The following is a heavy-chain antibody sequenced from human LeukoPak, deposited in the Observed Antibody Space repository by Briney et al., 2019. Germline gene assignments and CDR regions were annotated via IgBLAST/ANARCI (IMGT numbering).Heavy chain of an antibody. V-gene: IGHV1-46*01. CDR1: GYTFTSYD. D-gene: IGHD2-2*01. CDR3: ARDLEDIVVVPAALYYFDY. J-gene: IGHJ4*02. CDR2: INPSGGST. Sequence: GASVKVSCKASGYTFTSYDINWVRQATGQGLEWMGIINPSGGSTSYAQKFQGRVTMTRDTSTSTVYMELSSLRSEDTAVYYCARDLEDIVVVPAALYYFDYWGQGTLVTVSS.